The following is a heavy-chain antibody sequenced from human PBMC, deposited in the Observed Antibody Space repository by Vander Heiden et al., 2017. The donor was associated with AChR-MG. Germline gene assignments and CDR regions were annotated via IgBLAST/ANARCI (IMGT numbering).Heavy chain of an antibody. V-gene: IGHV3-30-3*01. D-gene: IGHD3-3*01. CDR1: GLTLRGYA. J-gene: IGHJ3*02. CDR3: AGPTSGYYSDGAFDI. CDR2: ISYDGSNK. Sequence: QVRLVESGGGVVQPGRSLRPCCSAAGLTLRGYAMHWGRQAPGKGLEWVAVISYDGSNKYYADSVKGRFTISRDNSKNTLYLQMNSLRAEDTAVYYCAGPTSGYYSDGAFDIWGQGTMVTVSS.